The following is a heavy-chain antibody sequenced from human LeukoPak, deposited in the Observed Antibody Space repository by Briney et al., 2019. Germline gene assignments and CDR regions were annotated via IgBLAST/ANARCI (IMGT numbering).Heavy chain of an antibody. V-gene: IGHV3-48*03. J-gene: IGHJ4*02. CDR2: ISSSGDTI. Sequence: GGSLRLSCAASGFTFSSYEMNWVRQAPGKGLEWVSYISSSGDTIYYADSVKGRFTISRDNTKNSLYLQMNSLRAEDTAVYYCARGGYSTYCGGDCYVLDYWGQETLVTVSS. CDR3: ARGGYSTYCGGDCYVLDY. D-gene: IGHD2-21*02. CDR1: GFTFSSYE.